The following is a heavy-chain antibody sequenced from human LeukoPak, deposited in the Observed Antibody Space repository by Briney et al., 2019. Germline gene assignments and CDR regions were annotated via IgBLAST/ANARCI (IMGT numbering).Heavy chain of an antibody. V-gene: IGHV4-59*01. J-gene: IGHJ5*02. CDR1: GGSISSYY. D-gene: IGHD6-6*01. Sequence: SETLSLTCAVSGGSISSYYWSWIRQPPGKGLEWIGYIYYSGSTNYNPSLKSRVTISVDTSKNQFSLKLSSVTAADTAVYYCARGIAARPNWFDPWGQGTLVTVSS. CDR3: ARGIAARPNWFDP. CDR2: IYYSGST.